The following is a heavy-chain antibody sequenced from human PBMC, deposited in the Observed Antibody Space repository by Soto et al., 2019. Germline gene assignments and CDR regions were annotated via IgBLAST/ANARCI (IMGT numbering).Heavy chain of an antibody. CDR1: GFTFSSYS. CDR3: ARGGRFYSNYNLNWFDP. V-gene: IGHV3-21*01. Sequence: GGSLRLSCAASGFTFSSYSMNWVRQAPGKGLEWVSSISSSSSYIYYADSVKGRFTIARDNAKNSLYLQMNSLRAEDTAVYYCARGGRFYSNYNLNWFDPWGQGALVTVSS. CDR2: ISSSSSYI. J-gene: IGHJ5*02. D-gene: IGHD4-4*01.